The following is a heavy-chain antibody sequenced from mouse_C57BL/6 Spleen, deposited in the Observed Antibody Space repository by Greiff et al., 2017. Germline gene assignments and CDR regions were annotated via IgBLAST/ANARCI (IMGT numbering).Heavy chain of an antibody. CDR1: GYTFTSYG. D-gene: IGHD1-1*01. Sequence: VQLQQSGAELARPGASVKLSCKASGYTFTSYGISWVKQRTGQGLEWIGEIYPRSGNTYYNEKFKGKATLTADKSSSTAYMELRSLTSEDSAVYFCARSGGSSPWFAYWGQGTLGNVSA. CDR2: IYPRSGNT. CDR3: ARSGGSSPWFAY. J-gene: IGHJ3*01. V-gene: IGHV1-81*01.